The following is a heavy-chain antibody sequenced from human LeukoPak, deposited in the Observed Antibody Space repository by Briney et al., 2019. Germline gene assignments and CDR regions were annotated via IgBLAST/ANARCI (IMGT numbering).Heavy chain of an antibody. V-gene: IGHV3-23*01. J-gene: IGHJ3*02. Sequence: GGSLRLSCAASGFTFSSYAMSWVRQAPGKGLERVSAISGSGGSTYYADSVKGRFTISRDNSKNTLYLQMNSLRAEDTAVYYCAKDAPVATITVGVVNAFDIWGQGTMVTVSS. D-gene: IGHD5-12*01. CDR3: AKDAPVATITVGVVNAFDI. CDR1: GFTFSSYA. CDR2: ISGSGGST.